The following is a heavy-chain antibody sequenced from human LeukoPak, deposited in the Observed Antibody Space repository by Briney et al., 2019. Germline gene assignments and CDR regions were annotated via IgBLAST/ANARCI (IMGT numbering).Heavy chain of an antibody. CDR3: TRDRSRAEDD. D-gene: IGHD1-14*01. CDR1: GFTFSNYA. Sequence: GGSLRLSCAASGFTFSNYAMNWVRQAPGKGLEWVSTISGVGDSTYYAESVKGRFTMSRDNSKNTVYLQMNSLRGEDTAVYYCTRDRSRAEDDWGQGTLVTVSS. V-gene: IGHV3-23*01. CDR2: ISGVGDST. J-gene: IGHJ4*02.